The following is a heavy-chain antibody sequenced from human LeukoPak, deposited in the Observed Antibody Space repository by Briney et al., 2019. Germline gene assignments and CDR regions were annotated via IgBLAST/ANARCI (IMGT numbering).Heavy chain of an antibody. CDR1: GGSFSGYY. Sequence: SETLSLTCAVYGGSFSGYYWSRIRQPPGKGLEWIGEINHSGSTSYNPSLKSRVTISVDTSKNQFSLKLSSVTAADTAVYYCARVATYYDFWSGYRDRYYYMDVWGKGTTVTVSS. D-gene: IGHD3-3*01. CDR2: INHSGST. V-gene: IGHV4-34*01. J-gene: IGHJ6*03. CDR3: ARVATYYDFWSGYRDRYYYMDV.